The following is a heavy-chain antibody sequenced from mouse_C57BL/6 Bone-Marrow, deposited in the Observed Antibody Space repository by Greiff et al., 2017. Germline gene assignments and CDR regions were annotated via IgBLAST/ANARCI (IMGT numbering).Heavy chain of an antibody. V-gene: IGHV1-26*01. CDR1: GYTFTDYY. CDR2: INPNNGGT. D-gene: IGHD1-1*01. J-gene: IGHJ2*01. CDR3: ARGLLLRYFDD. Sequence: VQLQQSGPELVKPGASVKISCKASGYTFTDYYMNWVKQSHGKSLEWIGDINPNNGGTSYNQKFKGKATLTVDKSSSTAYMELRSLTSEDSAVYYCARGLLLRYFDDWGQGTTLTVAS.